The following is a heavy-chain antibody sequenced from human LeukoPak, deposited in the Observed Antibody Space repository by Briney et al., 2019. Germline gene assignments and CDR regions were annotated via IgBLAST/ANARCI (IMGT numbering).Heavy chain of an antibody. J-gene: IGHJ4*02. V-gene: IGHV3-23*01. CDR1: GFTFSSYA. Sequence: PGGSLRLSCAASGFTFSSYAMSWVRQAPGKGLEWVSAISGSGGSTYYADSVKGRFTISRDNSKNTLYLQMNSLGAEDTAVYYCAKLTSYIYCSSTSCWVDYWGQGTLVTVSS. CDR2: ISGSGGST. D-gene: IGHD2-2*01. CDR3: AKLTSYIYCSSTSCWVDY.